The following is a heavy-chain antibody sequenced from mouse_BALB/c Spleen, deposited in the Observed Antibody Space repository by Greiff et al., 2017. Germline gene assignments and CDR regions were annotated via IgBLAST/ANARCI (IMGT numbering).Heavy chain of an antibody. CDR3: TREAHRYDRVWFAY. V-gene: IGHV1S127*01. Sequence: QVQLQQPGAELVKPGASVKMSCKASGYTFTSYWMHWVKQRPGQGLEWIGVIDPSDSYTSYNQKFKGKATLTVDTSSSTAYMQLSSLTSEDSAVYYCTREAHRYDRVWFAYWGQGTLVTVSA. CDR1: GYTFTSYW. D-gene: IGHD2-14*01. CDR2: IDPSDSYT. J-gene: IGHJ3*01.